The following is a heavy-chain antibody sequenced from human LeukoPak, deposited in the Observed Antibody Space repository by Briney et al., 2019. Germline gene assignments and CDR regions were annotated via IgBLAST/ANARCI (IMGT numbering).Heavy chain of an antibody. Sequence: PGGSLRLSCAASGFSHNSKWMHWVRQAPGKGLVWVSHIKSDGSSSTYADSVKGRFTISRDNAKNSLYLQMNTLRAEDTAVYYCVRDLDLGGYSSFEFWGQGTLVTVSS. CDR3: VRDLDLGGYSSFEF. CDR2: IKSDGSSS. CDR1: GFSHNSKW. V-gene: IGHV3-74*01. J-gene: IGHJ4*02. D-gene: IGHD4-23*01.